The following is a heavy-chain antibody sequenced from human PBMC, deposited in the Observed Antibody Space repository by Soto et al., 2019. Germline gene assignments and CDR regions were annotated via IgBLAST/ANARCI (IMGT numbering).Heavy chain of an antibody. J-gene: IGHJ4*02. CDR1: GGTFSSFA. CDR3: ASGYYDSSGYSIDY. Sequence: SVKVSCKSSGGTFSSFAFSWVRQAPGEGLEWMGGLIVILGSTNYAQKFEGRVTITADEVSSTVYMEVSGLRSEDTAVYFCASGYYDSSGYSIDYWGQGTQVTVSS. V-gene: IGHV1-69*13. CDR2: LIVILGST. D-gene: IGHD3-22*01.